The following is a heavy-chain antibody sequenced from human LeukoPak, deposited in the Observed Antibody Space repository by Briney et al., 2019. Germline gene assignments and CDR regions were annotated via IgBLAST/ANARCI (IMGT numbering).Heavy chain of an antibody. CDR1: GGSLSSHY. J-gene: IGHJ4*02. V-gene: IGHV4-59*11. CDR3: ARDTFGSGSYFRY. CDR2: IYYSGST. D-gene: IGHD3-10*01. Sequence: SETLSLTCTVSGGSLSSHYWSWIRQPPGKGLEWIGHIYYSGSTNYNPSLKGRVTISVDTSKIHFSLKLSSVTAADTAVYCCARDTFGSGSYFRYWGQGTLVTVSS.